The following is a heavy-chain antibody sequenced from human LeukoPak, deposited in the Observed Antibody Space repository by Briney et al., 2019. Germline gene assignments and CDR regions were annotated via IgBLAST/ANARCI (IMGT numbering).Heavy chain of an antibody. J-gene: IGHJ4*02. V-gene: IGHV3-48*02. CDR3: ASSPRGASPYFFDC. CDR1: GFTFSSYS. CDR2: ISSSSSTI. D-gene: IGHD3-10*01. Sequence: PGGSLRLSCAASGFTFSSYSMNWVRQAPGKGLEWVSYISSSSSTIYYADSVKGRFTISRDSARNSLYLQMNSLRDEDTAVYYCASSPRGASPYFFDCWGQGTLVTVSS.